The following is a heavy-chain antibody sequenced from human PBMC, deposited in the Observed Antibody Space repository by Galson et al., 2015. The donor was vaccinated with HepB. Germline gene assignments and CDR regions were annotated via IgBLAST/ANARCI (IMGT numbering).Heavy chain of an antibody. CDR3: ARTKWASDAFDI. J-gene: IGHJ3*02. CDR1: GYTFTAYY. Sequence: SVKVSCKASGYTFTAYYIHWVRQAPGQGLEWMGWINPNNGVARYAQKFQGWVTMTRDTSISTAYMELTRVRSDDMAVYYCARTKWASDAFDIWGQGTMVTVSS. V-gene: IGHV1-2*04. CDR2: INPNNGVA. D-gene: IGHD2-8*01.